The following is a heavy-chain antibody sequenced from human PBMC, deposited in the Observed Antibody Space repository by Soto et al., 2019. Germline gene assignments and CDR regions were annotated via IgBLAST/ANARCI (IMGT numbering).Heavy chain of an antibody. J-gene: IGHJ4*02. CDR1: GGSISSSSYY. V-gene: IGHV4-39*01. Sequence: SETLSLTCTVSGGSISSSSYYWGWIRQPPGKGLEWIGSIYYSGSTYYNPSLKSRVTTSVDTSKNQFSLKLSSVTAADTAVYYCARLVVPVATWNYFDYRGQGTLVTVSS. CDR2: IYYSGST. D-gene: IGHD5-12*01. CDR3: ARLVVPVATWNYFDY.